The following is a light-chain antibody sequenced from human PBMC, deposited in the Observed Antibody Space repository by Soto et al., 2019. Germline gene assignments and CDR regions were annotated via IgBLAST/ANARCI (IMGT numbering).Light chain of an antibody. CDR2: KAS. CDR3: QHYNSYPWT. V-gene: IGKV1-5*03. CDR1: QSIGSW. J-gene: IGKJ1*01. Sequence: DIQMTQSPSILSASMGDRVTITCRASQSIGSWVAWYQQKPGRAPNLLIHKASHLESGVPSRFSGSGSGTEFTLTISSLQPGHFATYYCQHYNSYPWTFGQGTKVDIK.